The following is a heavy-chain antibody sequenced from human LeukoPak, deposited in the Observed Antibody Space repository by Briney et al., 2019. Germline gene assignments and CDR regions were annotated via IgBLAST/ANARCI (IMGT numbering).Heavy chain of an antibody. J-gene: IGHJ4*02. V-gene: IGHV5-51*01. Sequence: GESLKISCKGSGYSFTSHWIGWVRQMPGKGLEWMGIIFPGDSETLYSPSFQGRVTISADKSINTAYLLWSSLKASDTAMYYCATSESQTKFDYWAQGTLVTVSS. CDR1: GYSFTSHW. CDR3: ATSESQTKFDY. CDR2: IFPGDSET. D-gene: IGHD1/OR15-1a*01.